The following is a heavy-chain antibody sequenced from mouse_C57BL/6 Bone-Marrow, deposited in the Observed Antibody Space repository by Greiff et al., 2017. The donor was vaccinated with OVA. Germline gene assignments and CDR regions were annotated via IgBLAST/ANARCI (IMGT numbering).Heavy chain of an antibody. CDR1: GFTFSDYY. Sequence: EVKLVDSEGGLVQPGSSMKLSCTASGFTFSDYYMAWVRQVPEKGLEWVANINYDGSSTYYLDSLKSRFIISRDNAKNILYLQMSSLKSEDTATYYCARSTTVVAHLCFDVWGTGTTVTVSS. V-gene: IGHV5-16*01. D-gene: IGHD1-1*01. J-gene: IGHJ1*03. CDR2: INYDGSST. CDR3: ARSTTVVAHLCFDV.